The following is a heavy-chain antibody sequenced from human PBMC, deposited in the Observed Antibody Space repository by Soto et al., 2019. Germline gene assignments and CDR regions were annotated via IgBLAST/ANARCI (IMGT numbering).Heavy chain of an antibody. CDR1: GYTFTAYY. CDR2: INPDTGGT. CDR3: TTVTRDPYYYYGMDV. Sequence: ASVKGSCKASGYTFTAYYLHWMRQAPGQGLEWMGWINPDTGGTDLTQKFQGRVTMTRDTSSNTVYMELSSLNSQDTAVYYCTTVTRDPYYYYGMDVWGQGTTVTVSS. D-gene: IGHD2-21*02. J-gene: IGHJ6*02. V-gene: IGHV1-2*02.